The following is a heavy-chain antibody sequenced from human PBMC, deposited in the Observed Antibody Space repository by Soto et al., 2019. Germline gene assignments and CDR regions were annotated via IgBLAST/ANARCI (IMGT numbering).Heavy chain of an antibody. V-gene: IGHV3-23*01. CDR1: GFNTRFYS. CDR3: SKGEMSTIRNSFDP. Sequence: EVQLLESGGGLVQPGGSLTLSCTASGFNTRFYSMSWVRQTPGKGLEWVAALSRSGGATYYADSVRGRFTSSRDASKDTLFLQMSNLRAEDTALYYCSKGEMSTIRNSFDPWGQGTLVTVSS. D-gene: IGHD1-7*01. CDR2: LSRSGGAT. J-gene: IGHJ5*02.